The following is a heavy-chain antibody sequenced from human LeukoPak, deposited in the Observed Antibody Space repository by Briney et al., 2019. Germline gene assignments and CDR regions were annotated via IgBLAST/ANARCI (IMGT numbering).Heavy chain of an antibody. D-gene: IGHD1-26*01. CDR1: GFTFSGLA. CDR2: ISGSGDNT. Sequence: GGSLRVSCAASGFTFSGLAMSWVRRTPGKGLEWVSGISGSGDNTLYADSVKGRFTISRDNSKNTLYLEMNSLRAEDTAIYYCAKMKGHPLPKYYMDVWGQGTTVTVSS. V-gene: IGHV3-23*01. CDR3: AKMKGHPLPKYYMDV. J-gene: IGHJ6*01.